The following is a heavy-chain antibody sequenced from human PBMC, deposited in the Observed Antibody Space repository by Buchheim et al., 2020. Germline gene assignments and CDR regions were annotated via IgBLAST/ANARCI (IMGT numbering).Heavy chain of an antibody. Sequence: EVQLVESGGGLVQPGGSLRLSCSAPGFPFSIYWMHWVRQAPGKGLAWVSHINREGTTTNYADSARGRFTLSRDNGKTTLYLQMNNLRAEDTAVYYCVRDMYGSGDYWGQGTL. CDR3: VRDMYGSGDY. V-gene: IGHV3-74*01. J-gene: IGHJ4*02. D-gene: IGHD3-10*01. CDR2: INREGTTT. CDR1: GFPFSIYW.